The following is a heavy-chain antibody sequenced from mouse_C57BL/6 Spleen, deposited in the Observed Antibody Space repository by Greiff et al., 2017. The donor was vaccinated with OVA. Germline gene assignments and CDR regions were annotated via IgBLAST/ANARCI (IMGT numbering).Heavy chain of an antibody. D-gene: IGHD1-1*01. CDR1: GYTFTSYW. Sequence: VQLQQPGAELVMPGASVKLSCKASGYTFTSYWMHWVKQRPGQGLEWIGEIDPSDSYTNYNQKFKGKSTLTVDKSSSTAYMQLSSLTSEDSAVYYCARSGSSSYYFDYWGQGTTLTVSS. J-gene: IGHJ2*01. CDR3: ARSGSSSYYFDY. CDR2: IDPSDSYT. V-gene: IGHV1-69*01.